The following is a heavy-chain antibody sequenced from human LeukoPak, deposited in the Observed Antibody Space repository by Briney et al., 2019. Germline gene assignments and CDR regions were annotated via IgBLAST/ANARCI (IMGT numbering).Heavy chain of an antibody. CDR1: GYTFTGYY. CDR2: INPNSGGT. V-gene: IGHV1-2*02. Sequence: ASVKVSCKASGYTFTGYYMHWVRQAPGQGLEWMGWINPNSGGTNYAQKFQGRVTMTRGTSISTAYLELRRLRSDDTAVYYCARDRIVATIIDYFDYWGQGTLVTVSS. J-gene: IGHJ4*02. D-gene: IGHD5-12*01. CDR3: ARDRIVATIIDYFDY.